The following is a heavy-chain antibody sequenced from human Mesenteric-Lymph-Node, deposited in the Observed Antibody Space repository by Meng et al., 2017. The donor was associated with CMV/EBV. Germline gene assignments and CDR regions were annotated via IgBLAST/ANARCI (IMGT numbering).Heavy chain of an antibody. D-gene: IGHD6-19*01. CDR2: VNHRGGT. CDR3: ARGPRIAVASSYVGY. Sequence: FGWSCNGYCWTWIRESPGKGLEWIGEVNHRGGTNYNPSLKSRVTISVDTPKNQFSLILTSVAAADTAVYYCARGPRIAVASSYVGYWAQGTLVTVSS. V-gene: IGHV4-34*01. J-gene: IGHJ4*02. CDR1: GWSCNGYC.